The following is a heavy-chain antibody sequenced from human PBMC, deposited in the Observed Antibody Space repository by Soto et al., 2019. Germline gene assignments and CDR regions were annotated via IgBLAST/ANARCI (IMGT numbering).Heavy chain of an antibody. CDR1: GGTISSLG. CDR2: RRNDGSNK. D-gene: IGHD6-13*01. J-gene: IGHJ6*02. V-gene: IGHV3-33*08. Sequence: WVSLRHSWTAAGGTISSLGSHWVRNAQGTGLEREAVRRNDGSNKYYADSVKGRFTISRDNSKNTLYLQMNSLRAEDTAVYYCARALGIAAGGTGEGMDFWGHGTTVTVSS. CDR3: ARALGIAAGGTGEGMDF.